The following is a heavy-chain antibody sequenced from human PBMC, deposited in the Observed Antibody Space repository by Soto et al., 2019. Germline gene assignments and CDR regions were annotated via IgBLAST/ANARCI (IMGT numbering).Heavy chain of an antibody. V-gene: IGHV5-51*01. CDR2: IYPGDSDN. CDR1: VYSFTSYW. CDR3: ARPWVGDYQYYMDF. D-gene: IGHD3-16*01. J-gene: IGHJ6*03. Sequence: GESLKISRKGSVYSFTSYWVGWVRQMPGKGLEWMGIIYPGDSDNRYSPSFQGQITISADKSISTAYLQWSSLKASDTAMYYCARPWVGDYQYYMDFWGKGTTVTVSS.